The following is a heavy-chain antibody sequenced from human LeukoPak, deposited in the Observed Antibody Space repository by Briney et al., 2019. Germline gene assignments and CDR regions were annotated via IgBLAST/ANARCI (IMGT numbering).Heavy chain of an antibody. CDR3: SRVATGEPPYFDY. D-gene: IGHD7-27*01. J-gene: IGHJ4*02. CDR2: INPSGGST. CDR1: GYTFTSYY. Sequence: GASVKVSCKASGYTFTSYYMHWVRQAPGQGLEWMGIINPSGGSTSYAQKFQGRVTMTRDTSTSTVYMELSSVTSEDTAVYYCSRVATGEPPYFDYWGQGTLVTVSS. V-gene: IGHV1-46*03.